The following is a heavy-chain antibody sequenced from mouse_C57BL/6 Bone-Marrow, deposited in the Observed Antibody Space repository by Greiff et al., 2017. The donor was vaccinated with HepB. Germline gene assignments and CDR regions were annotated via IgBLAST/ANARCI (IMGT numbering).Heavy chain of an antibody. D-gene: IGHD1-1*01. Sequence: QVQLKQPGAELVRPGTSVKLSCKASGYTFTSYWMHWVKQRPGQGLEWIGVIDPSDSYTNYNQKFKGKATLTVDTSSSPAYMQLSSLTSEDSAVYYCARSYYYGSPDYWGQGTTLTVSS. J-gene: IGHJ2*01. CDR2: IDPSDSYT. CDR3: ARSYYYGSPDY. V-gene: IGHV1-59*01. CDR1: GYTFTSYW.